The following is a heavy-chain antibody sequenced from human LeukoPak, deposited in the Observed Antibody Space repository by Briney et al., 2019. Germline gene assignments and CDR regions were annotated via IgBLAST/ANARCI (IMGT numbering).Heavy chain of an antibody. V-gene: IGHV4-61*02. CDR2: IYTSGST. CDR1: GGSISSGSYY. D-gene: IGHD3-3*01. J-gene: IGHJ4*02. Sequence: SETLSLTCTVSGGSISSGSYYWSWIRQPAGKGLEWIGRIYTSGSTNYNPSLKSRVTISVDTSKDQFSLKLSSVTAADTAVYYCARSIFGVVTSFDYWGQGTLVTVSS. CDR3: ARSIFGVVTSFDY.